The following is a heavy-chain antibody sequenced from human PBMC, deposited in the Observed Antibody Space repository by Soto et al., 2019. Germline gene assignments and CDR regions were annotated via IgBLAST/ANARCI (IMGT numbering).Heavy chain of an antibody. J-gene: IGHJ4*02. Sequence: GASVKVSCKASGYTCSSYAMHWVLQSPGQRLEWMGWINAGYGNTKSSQKFQDRVTISRDTSASTAYMELTSLRSEDTAVYYCARDTGDGTFDFWGQGTLVTVSS. D-gene: IGHD7-27*01. CDR1: GYTCSSYA. V-gene: IGHV1-3*01. CDR3: ARDTGDGTFDF. CDR2: INAGYGNT.